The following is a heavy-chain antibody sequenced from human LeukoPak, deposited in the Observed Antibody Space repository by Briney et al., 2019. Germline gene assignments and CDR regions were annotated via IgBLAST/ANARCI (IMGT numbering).Heavy chain of an antibody. D-gene: IGHD4-17*01. J-gene: IGHJ4*02. CDR1: GFTFSSYS. CDR3: ASHGLATAGGIDC. V-gene: IGHV3-21*01. CDR2: ISSSSSYI. Sequence: GGSLRLSCAASGFTFSSYSMNWVRQAPGKGLEWVSSISSSSSYIYYADSVKGRFTISRDNAKNSLYLQMNSLRAEDTAVYYCASHGLATAGGIDCWGQGTLVTVSS.